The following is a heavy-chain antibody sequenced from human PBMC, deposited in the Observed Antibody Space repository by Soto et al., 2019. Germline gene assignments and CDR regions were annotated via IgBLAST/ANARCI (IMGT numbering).Heavy chain of an antibody. CDR3: ARLRLYYFDY. CDR2: IYYSGST. CDR1: GGSISSGGYY. V-gene: IGHV4-31*03. Sequence: KSSETLSLTCTVSGGSISSGGYYWSWIRQHPGKGLEWIGYIYYSGSTYYNPSLKSRVTISVDTSKNQFSLKLSSVTAADTAVYYCARLRLYYFDYWGQGTLVTVSS. J-gene: IGHJ4*02.